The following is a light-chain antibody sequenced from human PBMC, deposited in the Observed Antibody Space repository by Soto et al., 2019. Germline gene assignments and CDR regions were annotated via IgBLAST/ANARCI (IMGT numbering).Light chain of an antibody. CDR3: QQYNSPYT. CDR2: KAS. V-gene: IGKV1-5*03. J-gene: IGKJ2*01. CDR1: QTISSW. Sequence: DIQMTQSPSTLSASVGDRVTITCRASQTISSWLAWYQQKPGKAPKLLIYKASSLESGVPSRFSGSGSGTEFTLTISSLQPEEFATYYCQQYNSPYTFGQGTKLEIK.